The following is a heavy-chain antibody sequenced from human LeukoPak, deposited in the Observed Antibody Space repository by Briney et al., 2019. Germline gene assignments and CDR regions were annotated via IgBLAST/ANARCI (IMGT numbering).Heavy chain of an antibody. D-gene: IGHD3-10*01. CDR2: ISSSSSTI. CDR1: GFTFSSYS. CDR3: ARDQTMVRGVIGY. J-gene: IGHJ4*02. V-gene: IGHV3-48*01. Sequence: PGGSLRLSCAASGFTFSSYSMNWVRQAPGKGLEWVSYISSSSSTIYYADSVKGRFTISRDNAKNSLYLQMNSLRAEDTAVYYCARDQTMVRGVIGYWGQGTLVTVSS.